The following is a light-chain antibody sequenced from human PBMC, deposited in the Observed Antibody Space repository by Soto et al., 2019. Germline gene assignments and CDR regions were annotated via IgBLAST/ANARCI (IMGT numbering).Light chain of an antibody. CDR1: TSDVGTYSL. Sequence: QSALTQPASVSGSPGQSITISCTGTTSDVGTYSLVSWYQQHPGKAPKLLIYEGSKRPSGVSNRFSGSKSGNTASLTISGLQAEDEADYYCSSYASGSTHILFGGGTKVTVL. CDR3: SSYASGSTHIL. V-gene: IGLV2-14*02. CDR2: EGS. J-gene: IGLJ2*01.